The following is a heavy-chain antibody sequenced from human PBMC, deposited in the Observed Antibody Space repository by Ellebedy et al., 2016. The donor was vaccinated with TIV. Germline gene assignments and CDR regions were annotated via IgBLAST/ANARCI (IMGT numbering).Heavy chain of an antibody. CDR3: AKNDPYYYSSSNWFDP. Sequence: MPSETLSLTCAISGDSVSTNSAAWNWIRQSPSRGLEWLGRTYYRSKWYNDYAVSVKSRITINPDTSKNQFSLQLNSVTPEDTAVYYCAKNDPYYYSSSNWFDPWGQGTLVTVSS. V-gene: IGHV6-1*01. CDR2: TYYRSKWYN. CDR1: GDSVSTNSAA. D-gene: IGHD3-10*01. J-gene: IGHJ5*02.